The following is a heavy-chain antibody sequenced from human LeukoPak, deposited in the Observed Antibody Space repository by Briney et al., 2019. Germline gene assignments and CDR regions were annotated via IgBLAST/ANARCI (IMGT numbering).Heavy chain of an antibody. D-gene: IGHD3-10*01. Sequence: ASVKVSCKASGYTFTSYGISWVRQAPGQGLEWMGWISAYNGNTNYAQKLQGRVTMTTDTSTSTAYMELRSLRSDDTAVYYCARDRKTWVTMVRGVIIVHGMDVWGKGTTVTVSS. V-gene: IGHV1-18*04. CDR1: GYTFTSYG. CDR3: ARDRKTWVTMVRGVIIVHGMDV. J-gene: IGHJ6*04. CDR2: ISAYNGNT.